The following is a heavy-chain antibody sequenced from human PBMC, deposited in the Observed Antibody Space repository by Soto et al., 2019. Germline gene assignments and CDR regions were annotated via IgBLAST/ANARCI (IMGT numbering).Heavy chain of an antibody. Sequence: WGSLRLSCAASGFTFSSYGMHWFRQAPGKGLEWVAVISYDGSNKYYADSVKGRFTISRDNSKNTLYLQMNSLRAEDTAVYYCANGHVVTPVGSGWGQGTTVTVPS. D-gene: IGHD2-2*01. J-gene: IGHJ6*02. CDR3: ANGHVVTPVGSG. V-gene: IGHV3-30*18. CDR1: GFTFSSYG. CDR2: ISYDGSNK.